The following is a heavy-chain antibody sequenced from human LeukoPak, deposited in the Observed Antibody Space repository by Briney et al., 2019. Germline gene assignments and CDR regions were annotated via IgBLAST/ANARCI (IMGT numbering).Heavy chain of an antibody. CDR1: GYTFIDYY. CDR3: ARGGYNTGWEFDY. Sequence: ASVKVSCKASGYTFIDYYMHWVRQAPGQGLEWMVWINPNSGGADYAQKFQGRVTMTRDTSISTAYMELSRLRSDDTAVYYCARGGYNTGWEFDYWGQGTLVTVSS. D-gene: IGHD6-19*01. CDR2: INPNSGGA. J-gene: IGHJ4*02. V-gene: IGHV1-2*02.